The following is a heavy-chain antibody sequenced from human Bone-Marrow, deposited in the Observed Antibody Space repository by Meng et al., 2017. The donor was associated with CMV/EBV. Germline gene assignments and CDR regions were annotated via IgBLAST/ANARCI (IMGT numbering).Heavy chain of an antibody. V-gene: IGHV4-39*07. CDR1: GGSVSRSNYY. D-gene: IGHD2/OR15-2a*01. Sequence: SETLSLTCTVSGGSVSRSNYYWGWIRQPPGKGLEWIGSIYYSGSTYYNPSLKSRVTISIDTSKNKFSLKLNSVTAADTALYYCARDNKFDNVFDIWGQGRMVSVSS. J-gene: IGHJ3*02. CDR3: ARDNKFDNVFDI. CDR2: IYYSGST.